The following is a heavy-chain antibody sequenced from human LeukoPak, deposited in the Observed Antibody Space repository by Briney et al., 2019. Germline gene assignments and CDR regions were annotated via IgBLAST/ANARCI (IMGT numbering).Heavy chain of an antibody. Sequence: SETLSLTCAVSGGSISSGGYSWSWIRQPPGKALEWIGYIYHRGNTYYSPSLKSRVTISVDRSKNQFSLKLNSVTAADTAVYYCARVGGDAFDIWGQGKMVTVSS. D-gene: IGHD3-10*01. CDR3: ARVGGDAFDI. J-gene: IGHJ3*02. CDR2: IYHRGNT. V-gene: IGHV4-30-2*01. CDR1: GGSISSGGYS.